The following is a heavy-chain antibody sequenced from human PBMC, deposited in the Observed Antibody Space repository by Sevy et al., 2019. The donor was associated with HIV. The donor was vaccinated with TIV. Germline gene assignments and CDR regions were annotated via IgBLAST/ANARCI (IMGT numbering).Heavy chain of an antibody. D-gene: IGHD3-10*01. Sequence: GGSLRLSCAASGFTFSSYAMTWVRQAPGKGLEWFSAISGSGGSTYYADSVKGRFTISRDNSENTLYLQMNSLRAGDTAVYYCATESPMVRGVYFDYWGQGTLVTVSS. CDR2: ISGSGGST. CDR1: GFTFSSYA. CDR3: ATESPMVRGVYFDY. V-gene: IGHV3-23*01. J-gene: IGHJ4*02.